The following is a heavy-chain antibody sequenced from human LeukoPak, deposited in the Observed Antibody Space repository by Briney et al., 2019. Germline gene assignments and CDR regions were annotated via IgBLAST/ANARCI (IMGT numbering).Heavy chain of an antibody. Sequence: PSETLSLTCIVSGGSIIRGNYYWGWIRQPPGKGLEWIGSIYYSGSTYHNPSLKSRVAISVDTSRNQFSLKLKSVSAADTAVYYCARLYSGSQTFDYWGQGTLVAVSS. CDR2: IYYSGST. CDR1: GGSIIRGNYY. V-gene: IGHV4-39*01. CDR3: ARLYSGSQTFDY. D-gene: IGHD1-26*01. J-gene: IGHJ4*02.